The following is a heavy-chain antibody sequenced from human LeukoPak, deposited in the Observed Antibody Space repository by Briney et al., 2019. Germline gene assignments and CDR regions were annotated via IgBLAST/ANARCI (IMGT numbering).Heavy chain of an antibody. V-gene: IGHV1-18*01. CDR3: ARDQVWVATMGLFYWFDP. Sequence: ASVKVSCKASGGTFSSYAISWVRQAPGQGLEWMGWISAYNGNTNYAQKLQGRVTMTTDTSTSTAYMELRSLRSDDTAVYYCARDQVWVATMGLFYWFDPWGQGTLVTVSS. D-gene: IGHD5-12*01. CDR2: ISAYNGNT. CDR1: GGTFSSYA. J-gene: IGHJ5*02.